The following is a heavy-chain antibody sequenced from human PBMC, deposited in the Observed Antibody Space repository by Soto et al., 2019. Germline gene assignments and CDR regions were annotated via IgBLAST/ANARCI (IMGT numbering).Heavy chain of an antibody. CDR2: IWYDGSNR. J-gene: IGHJ6*02. CDR3: ARVYYYGSGSSDYYYYGMDV. CDR1: GFTFSSYG. V-gene: IGHV3-33*01. Sequence: PWGSLRLSCAASGFTFSSYGLHWVRQAPGKGLEWVAVIWYDGSNRYYADPVKGRFTISRDNSKNTLYLQMNSLRAEDTAVYYCARVYYYGSGSSDYYYYGMDVWGQGTTVTVSS. D-gene: IGHD3-10*01.